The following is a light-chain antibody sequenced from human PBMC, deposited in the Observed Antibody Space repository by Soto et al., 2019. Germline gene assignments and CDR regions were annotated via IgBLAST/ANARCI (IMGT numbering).Light chain of an antibody. CDR1: QSVSSY. CDR3: QQRNDWQVT. Sequence: EFVLTQSHVTLSLSPGERATLSCRASQSVSSYLAWYQQKPGQAPRLLIYDVSNRATGIPARFSGSGSGTDFTLTISSLEPEDFAVYYCQQRNDWQVTFGQGALLEIK. CDR2: DVS. V-gene: IGKV3-11*01. J-gene: IGKJ5*01.